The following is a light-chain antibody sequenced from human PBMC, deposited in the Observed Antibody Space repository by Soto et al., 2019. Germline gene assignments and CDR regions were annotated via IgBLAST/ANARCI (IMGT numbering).Light chain of an antibody. V-gene: IGLV2-14*03. CDR2: DVS. CDR3: SSYTSSRTLGGV. Sequence: QSALTQPASVSGSPGQSITISCTGTSSDVGGYNYVSWYRHHPGKAPKLMIYDVSNRPSGVSNRFSGSKSGNTASLTISGLQAEDEADYYCSSYTSSRTLGGVFGGGTKLTVL. CDR1: SSDVGGYNY. J-gene: IGLJ3*02.